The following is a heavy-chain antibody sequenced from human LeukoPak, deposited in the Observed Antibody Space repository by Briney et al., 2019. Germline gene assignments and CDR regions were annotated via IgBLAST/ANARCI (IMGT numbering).Heavy chain of an antibody. Sequence: SETLSLTCTVSGYSISSGYYWGWIRQPPGKGLEWIGSIYHSGSTYYNPSLKSRVTISVDTSKNQFSLKLSSVTAADTAVYYCATSANHGWFDPWGQGTLVTVSS. CDR1: GYSISSGYY. CDR3: ATSANHGWFDP. CDR2: IYHSGST. J-gene: IGHJ5*02. V-gene: IGHV4-38-2*02. D-gene: IGHD1-14*01.